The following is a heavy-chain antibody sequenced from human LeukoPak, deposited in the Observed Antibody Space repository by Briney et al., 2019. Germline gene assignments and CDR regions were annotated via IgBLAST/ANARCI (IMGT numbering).Heavy chain of an antibody. D-gene: IGHD3-10*01. J-gene: IGHJ3*02. CDR2: ISSSSSTI. V-gene: IGHV3-48*01. CDR3: ARDLWWYYGSGSPNHDAFDI. Sequence: GGSLRLSCAASGFTFSSYSVNWVRQAPGKGLEWVSYISSSSSTIYYADSVKGRFTISRDNAKNSLYLQMNSLRAEDTAVYYCARDLWWYYGSGSPNHDAFDIWGQGTMVTVSS. CDR1: GFTFSSYS.